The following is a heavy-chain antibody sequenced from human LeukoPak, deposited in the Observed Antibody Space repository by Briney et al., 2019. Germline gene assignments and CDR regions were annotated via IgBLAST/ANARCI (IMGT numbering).Heavy chain of an antibody. D-gene: IGHD4/OR15-4a*01. J-gene: IGHJ4*02. V-gene: IGHV3-66*01. CDR2: LYSGGAT. CDR3: TRDSANYHFAY. Sequence: GGSLRLSCAASGFTVKDNFMSWVRQAPGKGLEWVSVLYSGGATYYADSVKGRFTISRDNSKNTVFLQMNDLRAEDTAFYYCTRDSANYHFAYWGQGALVTVSS. CDR1: GFTVKDNF.